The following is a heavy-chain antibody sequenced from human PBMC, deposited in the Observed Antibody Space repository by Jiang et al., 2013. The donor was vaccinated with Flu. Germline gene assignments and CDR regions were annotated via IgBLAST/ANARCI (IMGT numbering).Heavy chain of an antibody. CDR2: IYYSGST. CDR3: ARGGGITNYGMDV. V-gene: IGHV4-59*01. CDR1: GGSISSYY. J-gene: IGHJ6*02. Sequence: CTVSGGSISSYYWSWIRQPPGKGLEWIGYIYYSGSTNYNPSLKSRVTISVDTSKNQFSLKLSSVTAADTAVYYCARGGGITNYGMDVWGQGTTVTVSS. D-gene: IGHD3-10*01.